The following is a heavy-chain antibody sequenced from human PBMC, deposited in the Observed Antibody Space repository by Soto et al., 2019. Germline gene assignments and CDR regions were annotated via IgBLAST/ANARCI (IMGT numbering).Heavy chain of an antibody. Sequence: EVQLMESGGGLVKPGGSLRLSCAASGFTFSNAWMNWIRQAPGKGLEWVGRIKSKTDGGTTDYAAPVKGRFTISRDDSKNTLYLQMNSLKTEDTAVYYCTTDRFATYYYVSSGSTDAFDIWGQGTMVTVSS. J-gene: IGHJ3*02. CDR1: GFTFSNAW. CDR3: TTDRFATYYYVSSGSTDAFDI. CDR2: IKSKTDGGTT. V-gene: IGHV3-15*07. D-gene: IGHD3-22*01.